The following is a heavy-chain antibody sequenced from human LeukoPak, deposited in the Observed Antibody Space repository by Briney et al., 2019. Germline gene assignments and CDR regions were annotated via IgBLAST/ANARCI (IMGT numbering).Heavy chain of an antibody. J-gene: IGHJ5*02. D-gene: IGHD6-19*01. V-gene: IGHV4-34*01. Sequence: SETLSLTCTVSGGSISSYYWSWIRQPPGKGLEWIGEINHSGSTNYNPSLKSRVTISVDTSKNQFSLKLSSVTAADTAVYYCARHFEAVAGTGWFDPWGQGTLVTVSS. CDR2: INHSGST. CDR1: GGSISSYY. CDR3: ARHFEAVAGTGWFDP.